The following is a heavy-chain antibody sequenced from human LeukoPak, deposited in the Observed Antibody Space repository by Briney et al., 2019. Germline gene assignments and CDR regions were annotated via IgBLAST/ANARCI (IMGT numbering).Heavy chain of an antibody. D-gene: IGHD3/OR15-3a*01. CDR1: GFTFSSYW. J-gene: IGHJ4*02. CDR2: IKQDGSEK. CDR3: AKDIRPRIMIFAPGHFYY. V-gene: IGHV3-7*03. Sequence: GALRLSCAASGFTFSSYWMSWVRQAPGKGLEWVANIKQDGSEKYYVDSVKGRFTISRDNAKNSLYLQMNSLRTEDTALYYCAKDIRPRIMIFAPGHFYYWVQGTLVTVSS.